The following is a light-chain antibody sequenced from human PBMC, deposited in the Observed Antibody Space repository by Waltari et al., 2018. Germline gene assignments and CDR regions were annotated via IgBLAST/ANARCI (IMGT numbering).Light chain of an antibody. Sequence: QAVLTQPSSFSASPGASASLTCTLRSGINVGTYRIYWYQQKPGSPPQYLLRYKSDSDKQQGAGVPSPFAGSKDASANAGILLISGLQSEDEAGYYCMIWHSSAWVFGGGTKLTVL. V-gene: IGLV5-45*03. CDR1: SGINVGTYR. CDR2: YKSDSDK. J-gene: IGLJ3*02. CDR3: MIWHSSAWV.